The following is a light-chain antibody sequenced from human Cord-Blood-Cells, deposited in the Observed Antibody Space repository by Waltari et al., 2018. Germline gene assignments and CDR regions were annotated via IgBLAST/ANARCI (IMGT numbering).Light chain of an antibody. V-gene: IGKV3-20*01. CDR3: QQYGSSPLT. Sequence: EIVLTQSPGTLSSSPGERATLPCRASQSVSSSYLAWYQQKPGQAPRLLIYGASSRATGIPDRFSGSGSGTDFTLTISRLEPEDFAVYYCQQYGSSPLTFGGGTKVEIK. J-gene: IGKJ4*01. CDR2: GAS. CDR1: QSVSSSY.